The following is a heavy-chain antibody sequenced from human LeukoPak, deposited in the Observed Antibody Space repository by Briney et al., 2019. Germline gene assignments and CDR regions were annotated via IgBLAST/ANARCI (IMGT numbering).Heavy chain of an antibody. D-gene: IGHD6-13*01. J-gene: IGHJ4*02. Sequence: SGTLSLTCAVSGGSISSSSYYWGWIRQPPGKGLEWIGSMFYSGSTYHNPSLKSRVTISVDTSKNQFSLRLTSVTAADTAVYFCARESIAAAGPFGFWGQGALVTVSS. CDR3: ARESIAAAGPFGF. CDR1: GGSISSSSYY. V-gene: IGHV4-39*01. CDR2: MFYSGST.